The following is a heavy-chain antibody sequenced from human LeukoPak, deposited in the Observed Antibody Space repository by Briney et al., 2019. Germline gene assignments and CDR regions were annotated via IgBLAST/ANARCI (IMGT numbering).Heavy chain of an antibody. V-gene: IGHV3-30*04. J-gene: IGHJ1*01. Sequence: GGSLRLSCAASGFTFSSYAMHWVRQAPGKGLEWVAVISYDGSNKYYADSVKGRFTIFRDNAKNAVYLQMNSLRAEDTAVYFCAKGAYYADWGQGTLVTVSS. CDR3: AKGAYYAD. CDR1: GFTFSSYA. D-gene: IGHD3-3*01. CDR2: ISYDGSNK.